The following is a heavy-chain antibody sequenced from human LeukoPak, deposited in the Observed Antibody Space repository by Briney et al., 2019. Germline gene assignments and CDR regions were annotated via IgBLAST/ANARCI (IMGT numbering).Heavy chain of an antibody. D-gene: IGHD4-23*01. CDR1: GFTFSSYS. V-gene: IGHV3-21*01. Sequence: GGSLRLSCAASGFTFSSYSMNWVRQAPGKGLEWVSSISSSSSYIYYADSVKGRFTISRDNAKNSLYLQMNSLRAEDTAVYYCARDGRLRWYINWFDPWGQGTLATVSS. CDR2: ISSSSSYI. CDR3: ARDGRLRWYINWFDP. J-gene: IGHJ5*02.